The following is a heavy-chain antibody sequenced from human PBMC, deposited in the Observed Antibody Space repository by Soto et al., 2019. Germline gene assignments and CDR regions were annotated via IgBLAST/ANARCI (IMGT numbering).Heavy chain of an antibody. V-gene: IGHV3-23*01. J-gene: IGHJ4*02. D-gene: IGHD3-10*01. CDR3: ANLYGSGSYYHRPFDY. CDR2: ISGSGGST. CDR1: GFTFSSYA. Sequence: GGSLRLSCAASGFTFSSYAMSWVRQAPGKGLEWVSAISGSGGSTYYADSVKGRFTISRDNSKNTLYLQMNSLRAEDTAVYYCANLYGSGSYYHRPFDYWGQGTLVTVSS.